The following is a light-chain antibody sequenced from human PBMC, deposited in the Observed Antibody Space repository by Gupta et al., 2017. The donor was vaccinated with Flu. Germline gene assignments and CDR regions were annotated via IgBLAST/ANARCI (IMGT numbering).Light chain of an antibody. J-gene: IGLJ2*01. CDR3: QVWDSSTVV. CDR2: RDS. Sequence: SYALTQPLSVSVALGQTARITRGGNNIGRKTVHWYQQKPGQALVLVIYRDSNRTAATPGRFSGSNSGNTATLTISRAQAGDDDYYYCQVWDSSTVVFGGGTKLTVL. V-gene: IGLV3-9*01. CDR1: NIGRKT.